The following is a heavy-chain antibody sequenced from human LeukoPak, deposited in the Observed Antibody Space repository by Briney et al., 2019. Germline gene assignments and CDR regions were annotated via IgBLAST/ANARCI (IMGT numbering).Heavy chain of an antibody. J-gene: IGHJ4*02. CDR2: ISGSGGST. CDR3: AKDVAAAPYYFDY. V-gene: IGHV3-23*01. CDR1: GFTFSSYS. D-gene: IGHD6-13*01. Sequence: PGGSLRLSCAASGFTFSSYSMNWVRQAPGKGLEWVSAISGSGGSTYYADSVKGRFTISRDNSKNTLYLQMNSLRAEDTAVYYCAKDVAAAPYYFDYWGQGTLVTVSS.